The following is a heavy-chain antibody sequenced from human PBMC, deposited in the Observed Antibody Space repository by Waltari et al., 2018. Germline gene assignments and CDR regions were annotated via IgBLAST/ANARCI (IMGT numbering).Heavy chain of an antibody. D-gene: IGHD6-13*01. V-gene: IGHV1-8*02. CDR2: MNPNSGNT. J-gene: IGHJ4*02. CDR3: ARGLGIAAAARYDY. Sequence: QVQLVQSGAEVKKPGASVKVYCKASGYTFNSYDNNWVRQATGQVLEWMGWMNPNSGNTGYAQKFQGRVTMTRNTSISTAYMELSSLRSEDTAVYYCARGLGIAAAARYDYWGQGTLVTVSS. CDR1: GYTFNSYD.